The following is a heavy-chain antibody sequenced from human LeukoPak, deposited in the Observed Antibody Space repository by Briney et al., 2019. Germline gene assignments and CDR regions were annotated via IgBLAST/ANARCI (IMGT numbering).Heavy chain of an antibody. CDR2: IYYSGST. Sequence: PSETLSLTCTVSGGSISSSSYYWGWIRQPPGKGLEWIVSIYYSGSTYYNPSLKSRVTISVDTSKNQFSLKLSSVTAADTAVYYCARHATVTTSPRFDLWGQGTLVTVSS. D-gene: IGHD4-17*01. CDR3: ARHATVTTSPRFDL. V-gene: IGHV4-39*01. CDR1: GGSISSSSYY. J-gene: IGHJ5*02.